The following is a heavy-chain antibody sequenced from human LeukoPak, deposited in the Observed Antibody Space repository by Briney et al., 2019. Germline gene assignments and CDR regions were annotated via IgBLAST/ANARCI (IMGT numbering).Heavy chain of an antibody. Sequence: IQPGGSLRLSCAASGVTVSSNYMSWVRQAPGKGLEWVSVIYSGGSTYYADSVKGRFTISRDNSKNTLYLQMNSLRAEDTAVSYCAREGYYYDSSGYLTSGRYFDYWGQGTLVTVSS. CDR2: IYSGGST. CDR1: GVTVSSNY. V-gene: IGHV3-53*01. CDR3: AREGYYYDSSGYLTSGRYFDY. D-gene: IGHD3-22*01. J-gene: IGHJ4*02.